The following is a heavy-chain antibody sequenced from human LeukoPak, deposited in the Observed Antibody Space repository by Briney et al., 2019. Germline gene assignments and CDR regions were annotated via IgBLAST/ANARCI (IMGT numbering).Heavy chain of an antibody. Sequence: GSLRLSCAASGFTFSRYGMSWVRQPPGKGLEWIGSIYYSGSTYYNSSLKSRVTISIDTSKNQVSLNLTSMTAADTAVYYCAKSGGYGLIDYWGQGTLVTVSS. CDR2: IYYSGST. D-gene: IGHD1-26*01. CDR3: AKSGGYGLIDY. J-gene: IGHJ4*01. V-gene: IGHV4-59*05. CDR1: GFTFSRYG.